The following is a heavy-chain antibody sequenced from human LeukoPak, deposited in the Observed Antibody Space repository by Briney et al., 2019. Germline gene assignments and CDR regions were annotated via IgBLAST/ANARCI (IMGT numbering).Heavy chain of an antibody. J-gene: IGHJ4*02. CDR2: ISSSGSTI. D-gene: IGHD5-18*01. CDR1: GFTFSSYE. Sequence: GGSLRLSCAASGFTFSSYEMNWVRQAPGKGLEWVSFISSSGSTIYYADSVKGRFTISRDNPKNTLYLQMNSLRAEDTAVYYCAKDHRGYSYGGDPDYWGQGTLVTVSS. CDR3: AKDHRGYSYGGDPDY. V-gene: IGHV3-48*01.